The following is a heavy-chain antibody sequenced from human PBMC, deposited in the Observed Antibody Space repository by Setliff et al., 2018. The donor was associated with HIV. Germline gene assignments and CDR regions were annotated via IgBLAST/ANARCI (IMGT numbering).Heavy chain of an antibody. CDR1: GFTFSRYA. J-gene: IGHJ4*02. CDR2: ISGSGGST. D-gene: IGHD4-17*01. V-gene: IGHV3-23*01. CDR3: AKGRLRENHD. Sequence: GGSLRLSCAASGFTFSRYAMSWVRQAPGKGLEWVSSISGSGGSTYYAESVKGRFTISRDNSKNTLYLQMNSLRPEDTAVYYCAKGRLRENHDWGQGTLVTVSS.